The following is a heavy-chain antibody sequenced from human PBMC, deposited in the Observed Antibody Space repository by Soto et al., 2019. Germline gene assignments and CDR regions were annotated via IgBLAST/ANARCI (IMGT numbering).Heavy chain of an antibody. CDR1: GGSISSHY. CDR2: IYYSGST. J-gene: IGHJ5*02. D-gene: IGHD3-3*01. CDR3: ARGQGSIYYRFSP. V-gene: IGHV4-59*11. Sequence: QVQLQESGPGLVKPSETLSLTCTVSGGSISSHYWSWIRQPPGKGLEWIGYIYYSGSTKYNPYLKRRVTISVDTSKNQFSLKLSSVTAADTAVYHCARGQGSIYYRFSPWGQGTLVTVSS.